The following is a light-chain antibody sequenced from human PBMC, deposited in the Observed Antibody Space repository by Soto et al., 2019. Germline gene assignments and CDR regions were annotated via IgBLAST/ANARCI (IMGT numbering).Light chain of an antibody. CDR3: QQYYSNPWT. Sequence: DIQMTQSPSTLSGSVGDRVTITCRASQIVSNVLAWFQQRPGEGPKLLIYDISSLGSGVSSRFSGSGSATGTEFTLTISSLQPDDLATYYCQQYYSNPWTFGQGTKVDI. CDR2: DIS. J-gene: IGKJ1*01. CDR1: QIVSNV. V-gene: IGKV1-5*01.